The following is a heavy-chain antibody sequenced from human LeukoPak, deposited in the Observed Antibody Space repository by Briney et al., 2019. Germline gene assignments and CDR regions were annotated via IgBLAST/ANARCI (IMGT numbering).Heavy chain of an antibody. CDR1: GYTFINYY. CDR2: INPSAGSS. CDR3: ARDAASNSCWFDP. J-gene: IGHJ5*02. D-gene: IGHD4-23*01. V-gene: IGHV1-46*01. Sequence: VASVKVSCKASGYTFINYYMHWARQAPGQGLEWMGIINPSAGSSNYAQKFQGRVTMTRDTSTSTVYMELSSLRSEDTAVYYCARDAASNSCWFDPWGQGTLVTVSS.